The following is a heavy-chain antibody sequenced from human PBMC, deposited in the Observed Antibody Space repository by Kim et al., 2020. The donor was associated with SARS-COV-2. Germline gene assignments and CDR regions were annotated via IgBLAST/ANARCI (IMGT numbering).Heavy chain of an antibody. CDR1: GGTFSSYA. CDR2: IIPIFGTA. CDR3: ARLIVVVPAAFFNYYYYGMDV. V-gene: IGHV1-69*13. D-gene: IGHD2-2*01. Sequence: SVKVSCKASGGTFSSYAISWVRQAPGQGLEWMGGIIPIFGTANYAQKFQGRVTITADESTSTAYMELSSLRSEDTAVYYCARLIVVVPAAFFNYYYYGMDVWGQGTTVTVSS. J-gene: IGHJ6*02.